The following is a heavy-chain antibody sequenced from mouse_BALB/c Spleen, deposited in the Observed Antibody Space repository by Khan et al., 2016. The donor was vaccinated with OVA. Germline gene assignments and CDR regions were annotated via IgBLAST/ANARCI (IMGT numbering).Heavy chain of an antibody. CDR2: ISYDGSN. D-gene: IGHD1-1*01. CDR1: GYSITGGYS. J-gene: IGHJ1*01. CDR3: ARGGVVVPYWYFDV. V-gene: IGHV3-6*02. Sequence: EVQLQESGPGLVKPSQYLSLTCSVTGYSITGGYSWSWIRQFPGNKLEWMGYISYDGSNNYNPSLKNRISITRDTSKNQFFLKLNSVTTEDTATXYCARGGVVVPYWYFDVWGAGTTVTVSS.